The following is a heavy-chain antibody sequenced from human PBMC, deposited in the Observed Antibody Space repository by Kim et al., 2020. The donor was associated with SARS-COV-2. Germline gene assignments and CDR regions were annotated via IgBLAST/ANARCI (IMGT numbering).Heavy chain of an antibody. CDR3: AKDRIAAVAMGAFPH. D-gene: IGHD2-2*01. V-gene: IGHV3-23*01. J-gene: IGHJ4*02. Sequence: DSVMGRFTISRDNSKTTVYLQMNSLRAEDTAVYYCAKDRIAAVAMGAFPHWGQGTLVTVSS.